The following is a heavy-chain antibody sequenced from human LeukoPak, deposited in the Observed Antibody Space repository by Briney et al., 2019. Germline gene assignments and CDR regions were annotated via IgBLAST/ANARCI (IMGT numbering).Heavy chain of an antibody. Sequence: SETLSLTCTVSGGSISSNYWSWIRQPPGKGLEWIGYIYDSGTTDCNPSLKSRATISENMSKNQFSLKVRSVTAADTAMYYCARESTTVAGTFAYWGQGPLVTVCS. CDR2: IYDSGTT. CDR1: GGSISSNY. CDR3: ARESTTVAGTFAY. D-gene: IGHD6-19*01. J-gene: IGHJ4*02. V-gene: IGHV4-59*01.